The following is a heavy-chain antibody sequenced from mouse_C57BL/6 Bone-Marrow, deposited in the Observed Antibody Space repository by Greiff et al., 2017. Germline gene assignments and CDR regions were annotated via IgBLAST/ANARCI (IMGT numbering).Heavy chain of an antibody. Sequence: QVQLQQPGAELVRPGSSVKLSCKASGYTFTSYWMHWVKQRPIQGLEWIGNIDPSVSVTHYNQQFKDKATLTVDKSSSTAYMQLISLTSEDSAVDYCARRYLAWYFDVWGTGTTVTGSS. CDR1: GYTFTSYW. D-gene: IGHD1-1*01. CDR2: IDPSVSVT. V-gene: IGHV1-52*01. CDR3: ARRYLAWYFDV. J-gene: IGHJ1*03.